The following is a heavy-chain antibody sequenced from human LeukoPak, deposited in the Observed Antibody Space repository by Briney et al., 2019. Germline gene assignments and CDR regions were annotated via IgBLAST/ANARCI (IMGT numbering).Heavy chain of an antibody. D-gene: IGHD3-16*01. J-gene: IGHJ6*03. V-gene: IGHV4-39*01. CDR2: IYYSGST. CDR1: GGSISSNTYY. Sequence: PSETLSLTCTVSGGSISSNTYYWGWIRQPPGKGLEWIGSIYYSGSTYYNPSLKSRVTISVDTSKNQFSLKLSSVTAADTAVYYCARLRGDTYYYYYMDVWGKGTTVTISS. CDR3: ARLRGDTYYYYYMDV.